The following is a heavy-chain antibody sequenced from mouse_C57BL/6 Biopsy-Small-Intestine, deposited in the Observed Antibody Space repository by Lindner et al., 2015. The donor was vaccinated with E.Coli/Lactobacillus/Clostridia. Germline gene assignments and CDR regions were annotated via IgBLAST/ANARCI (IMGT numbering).Heavy chain of an antibody. D-gene: IGHD2-10*02. Sequence: VQLQESGAELVKPGASVKISCKASGYAFSSYWMNWVKQRPGKGLEWIGQIYPGDGDTKYNGKFKGKATLTADKSSSTAYMQLSRLTSEDSAVYFCARGSSKVPYWYLDLWGTGTTVTVSS. CDR1: GYAFSSYW. V-gene: IGHV1-80*01. J-gene: IGHJ1*03. CDR3: ARGSSKVPYWYLDL. CDR2: IYPGDGDT.